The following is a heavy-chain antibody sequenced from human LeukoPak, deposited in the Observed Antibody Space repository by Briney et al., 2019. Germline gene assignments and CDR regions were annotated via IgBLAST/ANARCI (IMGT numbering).Heavy chain of an antibody. D-gene: IGHD6-19*01. CDR2: INPNSGGT. CDR1: GYTFTGYY. Sequence: GASAKVSCKASGYTFTGYYMHWVRQAPGQGLEWMGWINPNSGGTNYAQKFQGRVTMTRDTSISTAYMELSRLRSDDTAVYYCARDPESIAVALDYWGQGTLVTVSS. CDR3: ARDPESIAVALDY. J-gene: IGHJ4*02. V-gene: IGHV1-2*02.